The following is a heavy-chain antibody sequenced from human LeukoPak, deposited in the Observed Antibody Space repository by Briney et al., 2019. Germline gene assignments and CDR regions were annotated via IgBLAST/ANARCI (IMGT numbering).Heavy chain of an antibody. J-gene: IGHJ4*02. D-gene: IGHD3-22*01. V-gene: IGHV3-30*18. CDR2: ISFDASIT. CDR1: GFILSTYD. Sequence: GRSLRLSCAASGFILSTYDMHWVRQTPGKGLEWVAVISFDASITYYADSVKGRFTISRDISKNTMYLQMNSLRAEDTAVYYCAKCPNDSSGYYFDYWGQGTLVTVSS. CDR3: AKCPNDSSGYYFDY.